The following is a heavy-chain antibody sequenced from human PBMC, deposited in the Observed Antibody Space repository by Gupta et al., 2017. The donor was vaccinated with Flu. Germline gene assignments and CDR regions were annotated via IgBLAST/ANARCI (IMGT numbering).Heavy chain of an antibody. D-gene: IGHD5/OR15-5a*01. CDR3: AREVQDSFYRGGYFGP. CDR1: GDNINTYS. Sequence: ASGDNINTYSISWVRQTPGQGPEWMESIIPILRITNYAQMFQGRVTITADKSTSTAYMELSSLRSEDTAVYYCAREVQDSFYRGGYFGPWGQGTLVTVSS. V-gene: IGHV1-69*02. J-gene: IGHJ5*02. CDR2: IIPILRIT.